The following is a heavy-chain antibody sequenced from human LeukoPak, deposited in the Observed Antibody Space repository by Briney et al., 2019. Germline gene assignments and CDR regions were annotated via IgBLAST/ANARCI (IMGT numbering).Heavy chain of an antibody. CDR1: GVTFSNCA. CDR2: VWYDGSNE. D-gene: IGHD6-19*01. CDR3: VRDRYSSSSGGSFDY. Sequence: GWSLRLSCAASGVTFSNCAMHWVRQAPGKGLEWVAVVWYDGSNEYYADSVKGRFTISRDNSKDTLYLQMNSLRAEDTAVYYCVRDRYSSSSGGSFDYWGQGTLVTVSS. J-gene: IGHJ4*02. V-gene: IGHV3-33*01.